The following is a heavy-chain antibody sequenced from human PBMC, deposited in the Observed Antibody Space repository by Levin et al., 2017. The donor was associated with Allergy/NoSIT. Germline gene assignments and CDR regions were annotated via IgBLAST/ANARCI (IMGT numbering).Heavy chain of an antibody. CDR3: ARADSSSLPCDY. CDR1: GGSITNYY. V-gene: IGHV4-59*01. D-gene: IGHD3-22*01. CDR2: IFYTGST. Sequence: SETLSLTCTVSGGSITNYYWSWIRQPPGKRKEWIGYIFYTGSTNYNPSLRSRVTISVDTSKNQFSLKLSSVTAADTAVYYCARADSSSLPCDYWGQGTLVTVSS. J-gene: IGHJ4*02.